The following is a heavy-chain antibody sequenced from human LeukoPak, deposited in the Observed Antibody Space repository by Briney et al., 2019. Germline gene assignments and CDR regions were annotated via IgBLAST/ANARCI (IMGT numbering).Heavy chain of an antibody. Sequence: PSETLSLTCAVYGGSFSGYYWSWIRQPPGKGLEWIGEINHSGSTNYNPSLTSRVTISVDTSKNQFSLKLSSVTAADTAVYYCARVLLGELSSDAFDIWGQGTMVTVSS. CDR3: ARVLLGELSSDAFDI. D-gene: IGHD3-16*02. J-gene: IGHJ3*02. V-gene: IGHV4-34*01. CDR2: INHSGST. CDR1: GGSFSGYY.